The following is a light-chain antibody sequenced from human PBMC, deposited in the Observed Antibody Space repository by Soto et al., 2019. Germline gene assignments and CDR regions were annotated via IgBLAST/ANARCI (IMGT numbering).Light chain of an antibody. CDR2: EVS. Sequence: QSAPTQPPSASGSPGQSVTISCTGTSSDVGGYSYVSWYQHHPGKAPKLMIYEVSKRPSGVPDRFSGSKSGNTASLTVSGLQPEDEADDYCGSYAGSNNWVFGGGTKVTVL. V-gene: IGLV2-8*01. J-gene: IGLJ3*02. CDR1: SSDVGGYSY. CDR3: GSYAGSNNWV.